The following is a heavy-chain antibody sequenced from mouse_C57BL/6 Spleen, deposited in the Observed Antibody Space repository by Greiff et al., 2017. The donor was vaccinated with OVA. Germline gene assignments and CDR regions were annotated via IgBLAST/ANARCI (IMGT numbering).Heavy chain of an antibody. Sequence: QVQLKQPGAELVRPGSSVKLSCKASGYTFTSYWMDWVKQRPGQGLEWIGNIYPSDSETHYNQKFKDKATLTVDKSSSTAYMQLSSLTSEDSAVYYCARGEYTPFDYWGQGTTLTVSS. CDR3: ARGEYTPFDY. CDR1: GYTFTSYW. J-gene: IGHJ2*01. CDR2: IYPSDSET. V-gene: IGHV1-61*01. D-gene: IGHD2-10*02.